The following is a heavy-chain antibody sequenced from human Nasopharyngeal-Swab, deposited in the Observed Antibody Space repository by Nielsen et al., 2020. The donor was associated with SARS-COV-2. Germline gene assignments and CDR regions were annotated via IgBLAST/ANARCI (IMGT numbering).Heavy chain of an antibody. Sequence: GGSLRLSCAASGFTFSSYDMHWVRQATGKGLEWVSAIGTAGDTYYPGSVKGRFTISRENAKNTLYLQMNSLRAEDTAVYYCARALIAVAEVGYFDYWGQGTLVTVSS. D-gene: IGHD6-19*01. V-gene: IGHV3-13*01. CDR1: GFTFSSYD. J-gene: IGHJ4*02. CDR3: ARALIAVAEVGYFDY. CDR2: IGTAGDT.